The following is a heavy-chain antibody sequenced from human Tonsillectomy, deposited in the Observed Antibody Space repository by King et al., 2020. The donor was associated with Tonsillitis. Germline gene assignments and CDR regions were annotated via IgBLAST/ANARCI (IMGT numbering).Heavy chain of an antibody. CDR2: ISSSGTSI. D-gene: IGHD3-3*01. V-gene: IGHV3-11*01. CDR1: GFMFGDHY. Sequence: VQLVESGGGLVKPGGSLRLSCVASGFMFGDHYMSWIRQAPGKGLECISYISSSGTSIYYADSVKGRLTISRDNAKKSLYLEMNSLRPEDTAIYYFARDPATIQFDYWGPGTLVTVSS. CDR3: ARDPATIQFDY. J-gene: IGHJ4*02.